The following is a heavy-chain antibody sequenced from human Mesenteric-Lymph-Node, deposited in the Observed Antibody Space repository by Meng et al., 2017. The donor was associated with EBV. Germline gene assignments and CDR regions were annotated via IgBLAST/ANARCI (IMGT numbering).Heavy chain of an antibody. Sequence: QRPLKGFGPTLVEPTTTLTLTCTFSGCALDASAVGVGWFLQPPGKALEWLALIYWDDDKWYSPSLRSRLTISKDTSKNQVVLRMTNMDPADTATYYCAHRPPDYGNWFDPWGQGTLVTVSS. J-gene: IGHJ5*02. V-gene: IGHV2-5*02. CDR3: AHRPPDYGNWFDP. D-gene: IGHD4-17*01. CDR1: GCALDASAVG. CDR2: IYWDDDK.